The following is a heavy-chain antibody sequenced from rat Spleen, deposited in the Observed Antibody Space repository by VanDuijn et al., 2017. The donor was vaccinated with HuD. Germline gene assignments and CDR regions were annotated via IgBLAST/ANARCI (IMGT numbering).Heavy chain of an antibody. Sequence: EVQLQESGPGLVKPSQSLSLTCSVTGYSITSNYWGWIRKFPGNKMEWMAYIGYSGDTDYNPSLKSRISITRDTSENQFFLQLTSVTTEDTATYYCARYRNSMGLFDYWGQGLMVTVSS. CDR1: GYSITSNY. D-gene: IGHD1-7*01. CDR3: ARYRNSMGLFDY. CDR2: IGYSGDT. J-gene: IGHJ2*01. V-gene: IGHV3-1*01.